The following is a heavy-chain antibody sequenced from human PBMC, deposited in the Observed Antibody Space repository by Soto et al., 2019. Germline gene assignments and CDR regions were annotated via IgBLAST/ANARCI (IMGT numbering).Heavy chain of an antibody. D-gene: IGHD6-6*01. Sequence: QVQLVQSGAEVKKPGSSVKVSCKASGGTFSSYAISWVRQAPGQGLEWMGGISAYNGNTNYAQKLQGRVTMTTDTSTSTAYMELRSLRSDDTAVYYCARVSIEDNWFDPWGQGTLVTVSS. CDR3: ARVSIEDNWFDP. CDR1: GGTFSSYA. CDR2: ISAYNGNT. V-gene: IGHV1-18*01. J-gene: IGHJ5*02.